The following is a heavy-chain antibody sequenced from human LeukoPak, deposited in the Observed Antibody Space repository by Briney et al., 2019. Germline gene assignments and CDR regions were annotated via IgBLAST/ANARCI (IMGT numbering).Heavy chain of an antibody. V-gene: IGHV3-23*01. CDR2: ISGSGGST. D-gene: IGHD3-16*01. CDR3: AKGLSAIDY. J-gene: IGHJ4*02. CDR1: GFTFSSYA. Sequence: GGSLRLSGAASGFTFSSYAMSWVRQPPGKGLEWVSAISGSGGSTYYADSVKGRFTISTDNSKNTLYLQMNSLRAEDTAVYYCAKGLSAIDYWGQGTLVTVSS.